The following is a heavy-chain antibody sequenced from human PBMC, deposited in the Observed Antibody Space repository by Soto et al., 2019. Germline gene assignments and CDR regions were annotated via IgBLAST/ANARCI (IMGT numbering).Heavy chain of an antibody. J-gene: IGHJ4*02. Sequence: SETLSLTCTVSGGSISSYYWSWIRQPPGKGLEWIGYIYYSGSTNYNPSLKSRATISVGTSKNQFSLKLSSVTAADTAVYYCARALIYSSGYNYFDYWGQGTLVTVSS. CDR1: GGSISSYY. CDR2: IYYSGST. CDR3: ARALIYSSGYNYFDY. V-gene: IGHV4-59*01. D-gene: IGHD3-22*01.